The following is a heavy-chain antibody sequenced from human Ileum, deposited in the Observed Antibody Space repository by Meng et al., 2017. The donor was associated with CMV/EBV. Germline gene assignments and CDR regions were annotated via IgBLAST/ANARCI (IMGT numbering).Heavy chain of an antibody. D-gene: IGHD3-3*01. CDR1: SGSFTQYH. Sequence: QLRVWGGVSLRPSEPLSLSGAGDSGSFTQYHWGWIRQPPGEGLGWIGEINHGGCSNYNPSLKIRVTISVDRSRNQVFLKLTSVTAADTAVYYCARASPQRRFLSYWGQGTLVTVSS. CDR3: ARASPQRRFLSY. J-gene: IGHJ4*02. CDR2: INHGGCS. V-gene: IGHV4-34*01.